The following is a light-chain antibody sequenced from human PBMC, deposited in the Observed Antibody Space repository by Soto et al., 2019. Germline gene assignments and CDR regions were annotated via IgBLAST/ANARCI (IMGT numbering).Light chain of an antibody. Sequence: EIVLTSSPATLSVSPGERATLSCRASQSVSSNLAWYQQKPGQAPRLLIYGASTRATGIPARLSGSGSGTEFTLIISGLQSEDFAVYYCQQYNNWPPRGTFGQGTKWISN. V-gene: IGKV3-15*01. CDR3: QQYNNWPPRGT. CDR1: QSVSSN. J-gene: IGKJ1*01. CDR2: GAS.